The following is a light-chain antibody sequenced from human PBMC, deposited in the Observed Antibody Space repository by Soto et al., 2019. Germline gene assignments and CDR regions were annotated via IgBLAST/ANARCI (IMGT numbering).Light chain of an antibody. CDR2: SNS. J-gene: IGLJ1*01. CDR3: ASWDDSLDAYV. V-gene: IGLV1-44*01. CDR1: SSNIGTNS. Sequence: QSVLTQPPSASGTPGQRVTISCSGSSSNIGTNSVNWYQQLPGAAPKLLIYSNSQRPAGLPDRFSGSKSGTSASLAIRGLQSEDEADYYCASWDDSLDAYVFGSGTKLTVL.